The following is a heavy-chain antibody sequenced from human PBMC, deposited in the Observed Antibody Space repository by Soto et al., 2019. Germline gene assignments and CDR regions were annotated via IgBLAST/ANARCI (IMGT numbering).Heavy chain of an antibody. CDR2: IYSGGST. CDR1: GFTVSSNY. V-gene: IGHV3-66*01. CDR3: AREGSGSFYI. D-gene: IGHD3-10*01. J-gene: IGHJ4*02. Sequence: EVQLVESGGGLVQPGGSLRLSCAASGFTVSSNYMSWVRQAPGKGLEWVSVIYSGGSTDYTDSVKGRFTISGDISKNTVYLQMNSLRAEDTAVYYCAREGSGSFYIWGQGTLVTVPS.